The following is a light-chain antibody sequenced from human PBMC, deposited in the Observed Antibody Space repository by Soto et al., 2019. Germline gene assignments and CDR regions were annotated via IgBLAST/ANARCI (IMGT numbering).Light chain of an antibody. CDR1: QGISRS. CDR3: QQANRFPLT. V-gene: IGKV1-12*01. CDR2: GAS. Sequence: DIQMTQSPSSVSASVGDRVTITCRASQGISRSLAWYQQKPGKAPKVLIYGASNLQSGVPSRFSGSGSGTDFTLTISSLQPEDFATDYCQQANRFPLTFGPGTKVDIK. J-gene: IGKJ3*01.